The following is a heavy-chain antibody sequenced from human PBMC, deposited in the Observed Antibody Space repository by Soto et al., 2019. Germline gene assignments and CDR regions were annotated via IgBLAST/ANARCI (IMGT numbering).Heavy chain of an antibody. J-gene: IGHJ3*02. Sequence: SVKVSCKASGFTLTSSAMQWVRQARGQRLEWIGWIVVGSGNTNYAQKFQERVTITRDMSTSTAYMELSSLRSEDTAVDYCAAGRGRGSSSIWGQGTMVTVSS. CDR1: GFTLTSSA. D-gene: IGHD6-6*01. CDR2: IVVGSGNT. CDR3: AAGRGRGSSSI. V-gene: IGHV1-58*02.